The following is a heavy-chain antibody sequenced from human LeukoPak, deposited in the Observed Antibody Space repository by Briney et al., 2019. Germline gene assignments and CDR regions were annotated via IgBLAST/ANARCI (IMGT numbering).Heavy chain of an antibody. Sequence: SETLSLTCTVSGGSISSYYWSWIRQPPGKGLEWIGYIYYSGSTNYNPSLKSRVTISVDTSKNQFSLKLSSVTAADTAVYYCARALSPGYSYSNTFDYWGQGTLVTVSS. V-gene: IGHV4-59*08. CDR2: IYYSGST. J-gene: IGHJ4*02. D-gene: IGHD5-18*01. CDR1: GGSISSYY. CDR3: ARALSPGYSYSNTFDY.